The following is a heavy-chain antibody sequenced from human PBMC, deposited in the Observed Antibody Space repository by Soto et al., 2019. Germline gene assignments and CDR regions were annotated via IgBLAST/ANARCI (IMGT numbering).Heavy chain of an antibody. V-gene: IGHV1-69*13. D-gene: IGHD2-15*01. CDR1: GGTFSSYA. CDR3: AREGGGDIVVVVAAPEYYYYYGMDV. Sequence: SVKVSCKASGGTFSSYAISWVRQAPGQGLEWMGGIIPIFGTANYAQKFQGRVTITADESTSTAYMELSSRRSEDTAVYYCAREGGGDIVVVVAAPEYYYYYGMDVWGQGTTVTVSS. CDR2: IIPIFGTA. J-gene: IGHJ6*02.